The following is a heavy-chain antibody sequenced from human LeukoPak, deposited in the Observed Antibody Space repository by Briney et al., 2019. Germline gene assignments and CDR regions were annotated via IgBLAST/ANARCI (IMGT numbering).Heavy chain of an antibody. J-gene: IGHJ5*02. CDR1: GFTFSSYA. V-gene: IGHV3-23*01. Sequence: GGSLRLSCAASGFTFSSYAMSWVRQAPGRGLEWVSAISGSGGSTYYADSVKGRFTISRDNSKNTLYLQMNSLRAEDTAVYYCAKGSYDFWSGYLPGFDPWGQGTLVTVSS. CDR2: ISGSGGST. D-gene: IGHD3-3*01. CDR3: AKGSYDFWSGYLPGFDP.